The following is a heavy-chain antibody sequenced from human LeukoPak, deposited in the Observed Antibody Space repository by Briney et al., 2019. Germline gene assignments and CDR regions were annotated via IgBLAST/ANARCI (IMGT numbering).Heavy chain of an antibody. Sequence: SETLSLTCTVSGGSVSSYYWSWMRQSPGKGLEWIGYVYYSGSTNYNPALKSRVTISLDTSKNQFSLKLSSVTAADTAVYYRARHQADYNWFDPWGQGTLVTVSS. CDR2: VYYSGST. D-gene: IGHD2-21*02. CDR3: ARHQADYNWFDP. J-gene: IGHJ5*02. CDR1: GGSVSSYY. V-gene: IGHV4-59*08.